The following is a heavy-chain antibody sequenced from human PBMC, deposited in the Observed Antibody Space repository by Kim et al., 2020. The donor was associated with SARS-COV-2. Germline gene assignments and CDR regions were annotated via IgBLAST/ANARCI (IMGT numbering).Heavy chain of an antibody. CDR2: INSDGSST. V-gene: IGHV3-74*01. CDR1: GFTFSSYW. D-gene: IGHD6-6*01. Sequence: GGSLRLSCAASGFTFSSYWMHWVRQAPGKGLVWVSRINSDGSSTSYADSVKGRFTISRDNAKNTLYLQMNSLRAEDTAVYYCARNSPPYSSSSETPGGARYYYYCYMDVGGKGTTVTLSS. CDR3: ARNSPPYSSSSETPGGARYYYYCYMDV. J-gene: IGHJ6*03.